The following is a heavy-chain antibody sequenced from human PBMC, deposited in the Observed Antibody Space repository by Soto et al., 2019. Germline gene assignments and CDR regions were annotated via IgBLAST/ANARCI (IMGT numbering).Heavy chain of an antibody. CDR1: GFTFSSYW. V-gene: IGHV3-7*01. J-gene: IGHJ4*02. Sequence: EVQLVESGGGLVQPGGSLRLSCAASGFTFSSYWMSWFRQAPGKGLEWVANMNQDGSEKYYVDSMKGRFTISRDNARNSLNLQMNSLRVEDTAVYYCAKNRVETTRDKAPEFWGQGTLVTVSS. CDR2: MNQDGSEK. D-gene: IGHD1-7*01. CDR3: AKNRVETTRDKAPEF.